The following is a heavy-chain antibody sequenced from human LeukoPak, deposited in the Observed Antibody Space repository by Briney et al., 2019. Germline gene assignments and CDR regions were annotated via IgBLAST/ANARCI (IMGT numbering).Heavy chain of an antibody. CDR1: GGSISSSSYY. D-gene: IGHD6-19*01. V-gene: IGHV4-39*07. J-gene: IGHJ5*02. CDR2: IYYSGST. CDR3: ASVRGYSSGWYASGFDP. Sequence: SETLSLTCTVSGGSISSSSYYWGWIRQPPGKGLEWIGSIYYSGSTNYNPSLKSRVTISLDTYKNQFSLKLNSVTAADTAVYYCASVRGYSSGWYASGFDPWGQGTLVTVSS.